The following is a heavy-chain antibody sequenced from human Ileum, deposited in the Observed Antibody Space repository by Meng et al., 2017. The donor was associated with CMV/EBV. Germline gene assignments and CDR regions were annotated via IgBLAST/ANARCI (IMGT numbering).Heavy chain of an antibody. Sequence: GESLKISCAASGFTFSSYGMHWVRQAPGKGLEWVAFIRYDGSNKYYADSVKGRFTISRDNSKNTLYLQMNSLRAEDTAVYYCARGEKGLLWFGEFPYYFDYWGQGTLVTVSS. CDR1: GFTFSSYG. V-gene: IGHV3-30*02. CDR2: IRYDGSNK. CDR3: ARGEKGLLWFGEFPYYFDY. J-gene: IGHJ4*02. D-gene: IGHD3-10*01.